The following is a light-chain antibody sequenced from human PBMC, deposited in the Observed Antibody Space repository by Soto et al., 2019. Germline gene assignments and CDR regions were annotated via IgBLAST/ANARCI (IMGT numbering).Light chain of an antibody. CDR3: QQYSSYWT. CDR2: AAS. J-gene: IGKJ1*01. V-gene: IGKV1-39*01. CDR1: QTISNY. Sequence: DIQMTQSPSSLSASVGDRLTITCRASQTISNYLNWHQHKPGKAPKLLIYAASSLQSGVPSRFSGSGSGTEFTLTISSLQPDDFATYYCQQYSSYWTFGQGTKVDIK.